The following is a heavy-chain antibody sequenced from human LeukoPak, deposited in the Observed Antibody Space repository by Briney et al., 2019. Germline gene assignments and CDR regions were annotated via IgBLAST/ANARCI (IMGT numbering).Heavy chain of an antibody. V-gene: IGHV1-2*02. J-gene: IGHJ5*02. CDR1: GYTFTGYY. CDR3: AVTMIVVVNWFDP. CDR2: INPNSGGT. D-gene: IGHD3-22*01. Sequence: ASVKVSCKASGYTFTGYYMHWVRQAPGQGLEWMGWINPNSGGTNYAQKFQGRVTMTRDTSISTAYMELSRLRSDDTAVDYCAVTMIVVVNWFDPWGQGTLVTVSS.